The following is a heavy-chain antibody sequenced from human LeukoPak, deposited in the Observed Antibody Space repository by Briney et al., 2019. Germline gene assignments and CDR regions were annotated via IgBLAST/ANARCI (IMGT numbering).Heavy chain of an antibody. CDR2: INHSGST. D-gene: IGHD1-14*01. V-gene: IGHV4-34*01. Sequence: SETLSLTCAVYGGSFSGYYWSWIRHPPGKGLEWIGEINHSGSTNYNPSLRSRVTISVDTSKNQFSLKLSSVTAADTAVYYCASNRIFDYWGQGTLVTVSS. J-gene: IGHJ4*02. CDR1: GGSFSGYY. CDR3: ASNRIFDY.